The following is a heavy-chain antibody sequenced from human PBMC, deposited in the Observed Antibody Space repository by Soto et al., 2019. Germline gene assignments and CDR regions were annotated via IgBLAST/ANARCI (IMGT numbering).Heavy chain of an antibody. D-gene: IGHD3-3*01. J-gene: IGHJ5*02. CDR2: INPNSGGT. V-gene: IGHV1-2*02. CDR3: ARGYDFWSGYPLESWFDP. CDR1: GYTFTGYY. Sequence: GASVKVSCKASGYTFTGYYMHWVRQAPGQGLEWMGWINPNSGGTNYAQKFQGRVTMTRDTSISTAYMELSRLRSDDTAVYYCARGYDFWSGYPLESWFDPWGQGTLVTVSS.